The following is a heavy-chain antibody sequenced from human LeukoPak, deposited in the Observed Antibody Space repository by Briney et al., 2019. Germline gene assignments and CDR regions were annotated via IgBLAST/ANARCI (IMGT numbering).Heavy chain of an antibody. V-gene: IGHV4-38-2*02. CDR1: GYSISSGYY. D-gene: IGHD3-10*01. Sequence: PSETLSLTCTVSGYSISSGYYWGWIRQPPGKGLEWIGSIYHSGSTYYNPSLKSRVTISVDTSKNQFSLKLSSVTAADTAVYYCARDYGYDAFDIWGQGTMVTVSS. CDR2: IYHSGST. J-gene: IGHJ3*02. CDR3: ARDYGYDAFDI.